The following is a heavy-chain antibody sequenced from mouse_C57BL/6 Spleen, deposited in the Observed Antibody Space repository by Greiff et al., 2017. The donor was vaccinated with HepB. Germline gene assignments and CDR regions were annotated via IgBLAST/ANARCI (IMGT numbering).Heavy chain of an antibody. V-gene: IGHV3-6*01. D-gene: IGHD2-4*01. CDR1: GYSITSGYY. Sequence: EVKLQESGPGLVKPSQSLSLTCSVTGYSITSGYYWNWIRQFPGNKLEWMGYISYDGSNNYNPSLKNRISITRDTSKNQFFLKLNSVTTEDTATYYCARAFYDYDGWYFDVWGTGTTVTVSS. J-gene: IGHJ1*03. CDR3: ARAFYDYDGWYFDV. CDR2: ISYDGSN.